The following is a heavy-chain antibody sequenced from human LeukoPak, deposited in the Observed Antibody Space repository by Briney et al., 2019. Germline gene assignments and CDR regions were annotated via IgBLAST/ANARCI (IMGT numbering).Heavy chain of an antibody. Sequence: ASVKVSCKASGYTFTSYDINWVRQVTGQGLEWMGWMNPNSGNTGYAQKFQGRVTMTRNTSISTAYMELSSLRSEDTAVYYCARRYCSGGSCFRRKHYFDYWGQGTLVTVSS. V-gene: IGHV1-8*01. CDR1: GYTFTSYD. J-gene: IGHJ4*02. CDR3: ARRYCSGGSCFRRKHYFDY. D-gene: IGHD2-15*01. CDR2: MNPNSGNT.